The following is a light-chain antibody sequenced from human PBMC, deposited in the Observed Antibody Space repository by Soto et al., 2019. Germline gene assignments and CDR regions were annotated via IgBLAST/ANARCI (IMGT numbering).Light chain of an antibody. CDR3: TSCTTSTTMI. J-gene: IGLJ2*01. CDR2: DVN. V-gene: IGLV2-14*03. CDR1: RSDIGAYNF. Sequence: QSALTQPASVSGSPGQSITISCTGTRSDIGAYNFVSWYQQHPGEVPKLMLYDVNVRPSGVSNRFSGSKSGNTASLTISGLQAEDAADYYCTSCTTSTTMIFGGGTKLTVL.